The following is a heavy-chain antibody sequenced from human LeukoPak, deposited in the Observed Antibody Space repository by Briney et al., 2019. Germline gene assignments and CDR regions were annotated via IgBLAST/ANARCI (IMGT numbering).Heavy chain of an antibody. CDR3: ARQHLITIFGVAPGPADY. J-gene: IGHJ4*02. CDR2: IYYSGST. CDR1: GGSISSSSYY. D-gene: IGHD3-3*01. V-gene: IGHV4-39*01. Sequence: SETLSLTCTVSGGSISSSSYYWGWIRQPPGKGLEWIGSIYYSGSTYYNPSLKSRVTISADTSKNQFSLKLSSVTAADTAVYYCARQHLITIFGVAPGPADYWGQGTLVTVSS.